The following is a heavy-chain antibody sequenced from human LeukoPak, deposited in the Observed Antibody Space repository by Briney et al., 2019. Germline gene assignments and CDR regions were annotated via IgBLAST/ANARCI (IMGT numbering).Heavy chain of an antibody. CDR2: IYTSGST. CDR1: GGSISNYY. CDR3: ARGDGYNWEFYFDY. J-gene: IGHJ4*02. D-gene: IGHD5-24*01. V-gene: IGHV4-4*07. Sequence: PSETLSLTCTVSGGSISNYYWSWIRQPAGKGLEWIGRIYTSGSTNYNYNPSLKSRVTMSVDTSKNQISLKLTSVTAADTALYYCARGDGYNWEFYFDYWGQGTLVTVSS.